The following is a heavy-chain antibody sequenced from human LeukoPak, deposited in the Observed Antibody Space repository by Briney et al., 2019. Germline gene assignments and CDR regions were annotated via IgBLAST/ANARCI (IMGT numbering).Heavy chain of an antibody. J-gene: IGHJ4*02. CDR2: IYTSGST. CDR3: AGRKALTGYSNAFFDY. Sequence: SETLSLTCTVSGGSISSGSYYWSWIRQPAGKGLEWIGRIYTSGSTNYNPSLKSRVTISVDTSKNQFSLKLSSVTAADTVVYYCAGRKALTGYSNAFFDYWGQGTLVTVSS. V-gene: IGHV4-61*02. CDR1: GGSISSGSYY. D-gene: IGHD3-9*01.